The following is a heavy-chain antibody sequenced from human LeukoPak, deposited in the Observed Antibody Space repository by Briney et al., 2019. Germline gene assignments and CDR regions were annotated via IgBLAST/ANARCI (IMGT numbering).Heavy chain of an antibody. CDR3: ARDRRGYYGSGNYYIRY. CDR1: GYTFTGYY. V-gene: IGHV1-2*02. D-gene: IGHD3-10*01. J-gene: IGHJ4*02. Sequence: ASVKVSCKASGYTFTGYYIHWARQAPGQGLEWMGWINPNSGGTNYAQKFQGRVTMTRDTSISTAYMELSRLRSDDTAVYYCARDRRGYYGSGNYYIRYWGQGTLVTVSS. CDR2: INPNSGGT.